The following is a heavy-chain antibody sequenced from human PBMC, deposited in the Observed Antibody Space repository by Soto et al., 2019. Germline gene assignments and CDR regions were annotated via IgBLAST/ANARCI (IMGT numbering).Heavy chain of an antibody. CDR3: ARDKNRGCSSTSCYPSYYYSCLDV. CDR2: TSYDGSNK. CDR1: GFTFSSYA. V-gene: IGHV3-30-3*01. J-gene: IGHJ6*02. Sequence: GGSLRLSCAASGFTFSSYAMHWVRQAPGKWLEWVVVTSYDGSNKYYADSVKGRFTISRDNSKNTLYLQMNSLRPEDTAVYYCARDKNRGCSSTSCYPSYYYSCLDVWGQGTTVTVSS. D-gene: IGHD2-2*01.